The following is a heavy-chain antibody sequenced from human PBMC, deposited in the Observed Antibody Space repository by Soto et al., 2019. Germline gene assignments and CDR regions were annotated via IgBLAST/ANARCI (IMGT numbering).Heavy chain of an antibody. J-gene: IGHJ6*02. V-gene: IGHV4-34*01. D-gene: IGHD3-9*01. CDR3: ARARYFDWPRGSYYYYYYGMDV. CDR1: GGSFSGYY. Sequence: PSETLSLTCAVYGGSFSGYYWSWIRQPPGKGLEWIGEINHSGSTNYNPSLKSRVTISVDTSKNQFSLKLSSVTAADTAVYYCARARYFDWPRGSYYYYYYGMDVWGQGTTVTVSS. CDR2: INHSGST.